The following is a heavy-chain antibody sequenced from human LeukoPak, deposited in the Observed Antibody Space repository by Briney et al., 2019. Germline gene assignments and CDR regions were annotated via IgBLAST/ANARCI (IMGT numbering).Heavy chain of an antibody. CDR3: ARGGRGSPFDY. V-gene: IGHV3-30*03. CDR2: IAYHGNSE. CDR1: GFTISSHG. J-gene: IGHJ4*02. Sequence: EAGGSLRLSCAVSGFTISSHGMHWVRQAPGKGPEWVAMIAYHGNSEYYGDSVKGRFTISRDNSKNTLYLQMNSLKTEDTALYYCARGGRGSPFDYWGQGTLVTVSS. D-gene: IGHD1-1*01.